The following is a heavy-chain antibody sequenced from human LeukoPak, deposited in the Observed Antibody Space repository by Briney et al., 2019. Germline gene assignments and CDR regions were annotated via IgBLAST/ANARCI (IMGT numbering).Heavy chain of an antibody. CDR3: ARGSCNNGSCYVDY. CDR1: GGSISSSNW. D-gene: IGHD2-8*01. V-gene: IGHV4-4*02. J-gene: IGHJ4*02. CDR2: INHSGST. Sequence: PSETLSLACSVSGGSISSSNWWSWVRQPPGKGLEWIGEINHSGSTNYNPSLMSRVTVSVDKSKNHFSLKLSSVTAADTAVYYCARGSCNNGSCYVDYRGQGTLVTVSS.